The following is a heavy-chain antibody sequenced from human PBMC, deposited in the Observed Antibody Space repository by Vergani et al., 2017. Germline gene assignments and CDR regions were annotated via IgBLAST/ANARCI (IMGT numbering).Heavy chain of an antibody. D-gene: IGHD2-21*01. J-gene: IGHJ4*02. CDR2: INPIDSKI. CDR3: TRHVPCGDGACLHFDH. V-gene: IGHV5-51*01. CDR1: ESSFISNE. Sequence: EVMLVQSGAEVKKPGESLKISCKYSESSFISNEIACVRQMSGKGLQWMGNINPIDSKIAYSPSFQGQAIMSLDKSITTAYLQWRSLKASDTAIYDCTRHVPCGDGACLHFDHWGQGTQVIVSS.